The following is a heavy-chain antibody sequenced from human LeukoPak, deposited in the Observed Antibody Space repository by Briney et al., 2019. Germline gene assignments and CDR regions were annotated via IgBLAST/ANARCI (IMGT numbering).Heavy chain of an antibody. CDR3: ARLAAISGSDYPDD. J-gene: IGHJ4*02. D-gene: IGHD1-26*01. CDR2: IFYSGNT. Sequence: SETLSLTCTVSGVSISSYYWSWIRQPPGKGLEWIGYIFYSGNTIYNPSLRSRVTISADTSKNHFSLRLRSVTAADTAVYYCARLAAISGSDYPDDWGQGTQVTVSS. V-gene: IGHV4-59*08. CDR1: GVSISSYY.